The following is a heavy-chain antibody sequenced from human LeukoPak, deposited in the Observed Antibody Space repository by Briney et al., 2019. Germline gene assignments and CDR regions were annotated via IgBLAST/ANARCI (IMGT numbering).Heavy chain of an antibody. CDR3: AKEESRYCTSDSCYGHDY. J-gene: IGHJ4*02. D-gene: IGHD2-15*01. CDR2: ISYDGRNK. V-gene: IGHV3-30*04. CDR1: GFTFSNYA. Sequence: GGSLRLSCAASGFTFSNYAIHWVRQAPGKGLEWVAVISYDGRNKHYADSVKGRFTISRDNSENTLFLQMDSLRAEDTAVYYCAKEESRYCTSDSCYGHDYWGQGTLVTVSS.